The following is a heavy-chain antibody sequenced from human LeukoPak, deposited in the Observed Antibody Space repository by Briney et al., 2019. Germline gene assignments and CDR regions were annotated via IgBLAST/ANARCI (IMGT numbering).Heavy chain of an antibody. D-gene: IGHD5-18*01. J-gene: IGHJ4*02. CDR1: GGSFSGYY. CDR3: ARVGYSYPISY. V-gene: IGHV4-34*01. Sequence: PSETLSLTCAVYGGSFSGYYWSWIRQPPGKGLEWIGEINHSGSTNYNPSLKSRVTISVDTSKNQFSLKLSSVTAADTAVYYCARVGYSYPISYWGQGTLVTVSS. CDR2: INHSGST.